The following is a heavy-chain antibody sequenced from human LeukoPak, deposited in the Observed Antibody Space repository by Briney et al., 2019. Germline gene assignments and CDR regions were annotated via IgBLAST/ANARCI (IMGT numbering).Heavy chain of an antibody. CDR3: AKVPYSGYYDSGGYYYYFDY. J-gene: IGHJ4*02. Sequence: GRSLRLSCATSGFTFSNYAMHWVRQAPGKGLEWVAVISYDGSNKYCADSVRGRFTISRDNSKNTLYLQMNSLRAEDTAVYYCAKVPYSGYYDSGGYYYYFDYWGQGTLVTVSS. CDR1: GFTFSNYA. V-gene: IGHV3-30-3*01. CDR2: ISYDGSNK. D-gene: IGHD3-22*01.